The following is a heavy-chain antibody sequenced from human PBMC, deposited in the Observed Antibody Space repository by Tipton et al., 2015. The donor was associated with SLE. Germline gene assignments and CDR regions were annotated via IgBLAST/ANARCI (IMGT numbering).Heavy chain of an antibody. CDR3: ATSVYSSNYFGSFDL. CDR1: GGSLSGYW. Sequence: TLPLTCTVYGGSLSGYWWSWIRQSPGKGLEWIGEVNHLGTIYYNASLKSRVTISVDTSKNLFSLNVDSVTAADTAVYFCATSVYSSNYFGSFDLWGQGTMVTVSS. D-gene: IGHD6-13*01. CDR2: VNHLGTI. V-gene: IGHV4-34*01. J-gene: IGHJ3*01.